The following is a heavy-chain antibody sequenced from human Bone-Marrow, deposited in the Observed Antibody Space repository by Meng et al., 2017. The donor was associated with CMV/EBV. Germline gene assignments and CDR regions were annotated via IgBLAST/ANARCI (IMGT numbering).Heavy chain of an antibody. D-gene: IGHD3-3*01. CDR1: GGSISSSSYY. Sequence: SETLSLTCTVSGGSISSSSYYWSWIRQPPGKGLEWIGYIYYSGSTYYNPSLKSRVTISVDTSKNQFSLKLSSVTAADTAVYYCARMDFWSGYYGDYWGQGTLVTVSS. CDR3: ARMDFWSGYYGDY. V-gene: IGHV4-30-4*08. J-gene: IGHJ4*02. CDR2: IYYSGST.